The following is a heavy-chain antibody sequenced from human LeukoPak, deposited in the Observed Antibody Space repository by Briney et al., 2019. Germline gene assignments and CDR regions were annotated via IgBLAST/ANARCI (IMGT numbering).Heavy chain of an antibody. D-gene: IGHD1-26*01. CDR3: ARDLSERYSTDY. J-gene: IGHJ4*02. CDR2: LSYDGFVK. V-gene: IGHV3-30-3*01. Sequence: GRSLRLSCAVSGFTFNRYAIHWVRQAPGKGLEWVAFLSYDGFVKYYADSVKGRFTISRDNSRNTLDLQMNSLRVEDTAVYYCARDLSERYSTDYWGQGTLVTVSS. CDR1: GFTFNRYA.